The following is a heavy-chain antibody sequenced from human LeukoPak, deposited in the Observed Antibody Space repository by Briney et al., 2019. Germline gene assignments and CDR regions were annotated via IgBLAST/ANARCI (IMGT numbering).Heavy chain of an antibody. CDR2: IKQDGSEK. D-gene: IGHD2-2*01. CDR1: GFTFSNYY. J-gene: IGHJ6*03. Sequence: GGSLRLSCAASGFTFSNYYMTWVRQAPGEGLEWVANIKQDGSEKCYVDSVRGRFTISRDNAKNSLYLQMNSLRAEDTAVYYCARYLWDIVVVPSDYMDVWGKGTTVTVSS. CDR3: ARYLWDIVVVPSDYMDV. V-gene: IGHV3-7*01.